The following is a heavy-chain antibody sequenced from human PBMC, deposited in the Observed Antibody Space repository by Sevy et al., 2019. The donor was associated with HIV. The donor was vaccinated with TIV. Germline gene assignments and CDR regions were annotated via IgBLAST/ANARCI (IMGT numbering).Heavy chain of an antibody. CDR3: ARAPRELGDYGDYEGGFDY. CDR1: GGSISSYY. V-gene: IGHV4-59*13. Sequence: SETLSLTCTVSGGSISSYYWSWIRQPPGKGLEWMGYIYYSGSTNYNPSLKSRVTISVDTSKNQFSLKLSSVTAADTAVYYCARAPRELGDYGDYEGGFDYWGQGTLVTVSS. J-gene: IGHJ4*02. CDR2: IYYSGST. D-gene: IGHD4-17*01.